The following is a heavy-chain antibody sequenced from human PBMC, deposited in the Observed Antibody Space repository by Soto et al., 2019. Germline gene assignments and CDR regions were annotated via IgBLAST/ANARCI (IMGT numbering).Heavy chain of an antibody. V-gene: IGHV3-23*01. J-gene: IGHJ4*02. CDR1: GFTFSSYA. Sequence: EVQLLESGGGLVQPGGSLRLSCAASGFTFSSYAMSWVRQAPGKGLEWVSAISGSGGSTYYADSVKGRFTISRDNSKNTLYLQMNSLRAEDTAVYYCAKGGAQGYSYGWYYFDYWGQGTLVTVSS. CDR2: ISGSGGST. CDR3: AKGGAQGYSYGWYYFDY. D-gene: IGHD5-18*01.